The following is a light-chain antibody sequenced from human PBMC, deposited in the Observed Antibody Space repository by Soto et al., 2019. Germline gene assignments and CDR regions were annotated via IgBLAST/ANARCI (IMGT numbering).Light chain of an antibody. CDR2: GAF. J-gene: IGKJ2*01. Sequence: EIVLTQSPDTLSLSPGERATLSCVASQSVYSRYLAWYQQKPGQAPRLLIYGAFNRATGIPDRFSGSGSGTDFTLTISRLEPEDSAVYYCQQYGSSPLYSFGQGTKLEIK. V-gene: IGKV3-20*01. CDR3: QQYGSSPLYS. CDR1: QSVYSRY.